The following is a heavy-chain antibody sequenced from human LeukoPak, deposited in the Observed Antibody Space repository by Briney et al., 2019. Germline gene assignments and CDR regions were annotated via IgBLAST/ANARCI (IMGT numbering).Heavy chain of an antibody. D-gene: IGHD6-6*01. V-gene: IGHV4-34*01. Sequence: PSETLSLTCAVYGGSFSGYYWSWIRQPPGKGLEWIGEINHSGSTNYNPSLKSRVTISVDTSKNQFSLKLSSVTAADTAVYYCAGGEYSSSSTPPSGAHRKILFDYWGQGTLVTVSS. CDR2: INHSGST. CDR1: GGSFSGYY. CDR3: AGGEYSSSSTPPSGAHRKILFDY. J-gene: IGHJ4*02.